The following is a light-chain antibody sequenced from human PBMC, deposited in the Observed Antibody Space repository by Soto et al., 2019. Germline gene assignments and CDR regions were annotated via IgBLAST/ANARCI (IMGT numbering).Light chain of an antibody. CDR2: DAS. Sequence: DIVLTQSPATLSLSPGERASLSCRSSQSVGNSLAWYQQKLGQPPRLLIYDASTRATGVPARFSGSGSGTDFTLTISSLEPEDFAVYYCQPRTSWPLLTLGGGTKVEIK. CDR3: QPRTSWPLLT. J-gene: IGKJ4*01. CDR1: QSVGNS. V-gene: IGKV3-11*01.